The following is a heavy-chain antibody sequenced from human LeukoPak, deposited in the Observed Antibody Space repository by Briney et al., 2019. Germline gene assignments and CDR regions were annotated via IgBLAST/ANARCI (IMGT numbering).Heavy chain of an antibody. CDR2: INPNSGGT. Sequence: ASVKVSCKASGYTFTGYYMHWVRQAPGQGLEWMGWINPNSGGTNYAQKFQGGVTMTRDTSISTAYMELSRLRSDDTAVYYCARARIFRVAAAGGWFDPWGQGTLVTVSS. CDR1: GYTFTGYY. V-gene: IGHV1-2*02. J-gene: IGHJ5*02. D-gene: IGHD6-13*01. CDR3: ARARIFRVAAAGGWFDP.